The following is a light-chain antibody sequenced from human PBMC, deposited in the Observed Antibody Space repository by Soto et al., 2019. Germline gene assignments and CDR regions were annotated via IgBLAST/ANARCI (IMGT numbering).Light chain of an antibody. Sequence: QSALTQPASVSGSPGQSITIYCTGTSSDVGAYDYVSWYQQHPGKAPKLMIYEVTNRPSGVSDRSSGSKSGNTASLTISGLQAEDEADYYCGSYTSSGTRVFGGGTKLTVL. CDR3: GSYTSSGTRV. CDR1: SSDVGAYDY. V-gene: IGLV2-14*01. CDR2: EVT. J-gene: IGLJ3*02.